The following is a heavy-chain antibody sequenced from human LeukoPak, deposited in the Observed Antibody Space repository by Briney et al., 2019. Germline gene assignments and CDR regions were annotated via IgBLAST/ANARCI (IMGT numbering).Heavy chain of an antibody. CDR2: INTNTGNP. CDR1: GYTFTSYA. D-gene: IGHD6-13*01. J-gene: IGHJ4*02. CDR3: ASGGHSSSWYYFDY. V-gene: IGHV7-4-1*02. Sequence: GASVKVSCKASGYTFTSYAMNWVRQAPGQGLEWMGWINTNTGNPTYAQGFTGRFVFSLDTSVSTAYLQISSLKAEDTAVYYCASGGHSSSWYYFDYWGQGTLVTVSS.